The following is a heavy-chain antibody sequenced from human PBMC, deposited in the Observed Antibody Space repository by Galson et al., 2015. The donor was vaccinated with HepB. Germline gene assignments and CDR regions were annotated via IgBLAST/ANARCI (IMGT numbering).Heavy chain of an antibody. Sequence: SLRLSCAASGFTFSSYSMNWVRQAPGKGLEWVSYISSSSSTIYYADSVKGRFTISRDNAENSLYLQMNSLRAEDTAVYYCATSGWGYYYGMDVWGQGTTVTVSS. V-gene: IGHV3-48*01. D-gene: IGHD6-19*01. CDR3: ATSGWGYYYGMDV. J-gene: IGHJ6*02. CDR2: ISSSSSTI. CDR1: GFTFSSYS.